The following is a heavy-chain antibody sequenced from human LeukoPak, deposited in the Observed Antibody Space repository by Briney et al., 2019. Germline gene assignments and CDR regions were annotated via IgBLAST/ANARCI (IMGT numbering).Heavy chain of an antibody. V-gene: IGHV1-18*01. J-gene: IGHJ4*02. CDR1: GYTFTSYG. CDR2: ISAYNGNT. CDR3: ARESGGDIAARYYT. Sequence: ASVKVSCKSSGYTFTSYGISWVRQAPGQGLEWMGWISAYNGNTNYAQNLQGRVTMTTDTSTSTAYMELRSLRSDDTAVYYCARESGGDIAARYYTWGQGTLVTVSS. D-gene: IGHD6-6*01.